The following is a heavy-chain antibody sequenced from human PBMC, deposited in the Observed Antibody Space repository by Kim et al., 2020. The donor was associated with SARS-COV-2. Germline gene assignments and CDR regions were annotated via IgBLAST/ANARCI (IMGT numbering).Heavy chain of an antibody. Sequence: SVKVSCKASGGTFSSYAISWVRQAPGQGLEWMGGIIPIFGTANYAQKFQGRVTITADESTSTAYMELSSLRSEDTAVYYCARDTPPHIAAAAPVNWDPGYYYYYGMDVWGQGTTVTVSS. V-gene: IGHV1-69*13. CDR2: IIPIFGTA. CDR3: ARDTPPHIAAAAPVNWDPGYYYYYGMDV. CDR1: GGTFSSYA. D-gene: IGHD6-13*01. J-gene: IGHJ6*02.